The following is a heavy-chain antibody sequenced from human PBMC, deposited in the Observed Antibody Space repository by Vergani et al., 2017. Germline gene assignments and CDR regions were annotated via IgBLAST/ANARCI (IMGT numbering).Heavy chain of an antibody. V-gene: IGHV1-69-2*01. Sequence: EVHLEQSGAEVKRPGTTVKISCKVSGHTSSDFQIHWVQQGPGRGLEWMGLFDLEDGQSIQTDKLVGRVTMTADKSLDTAYMEIASLRSDDTAVYYCATVALRGIRFFDRWGRGTPVTVSS. J-gene: IGHJ2*01. CDR1: GHTSSDFQ. D-gene: IGHD3-16*01. CDR2: FDLEDGQS. CDR3: ATVALRGIRFFDR.